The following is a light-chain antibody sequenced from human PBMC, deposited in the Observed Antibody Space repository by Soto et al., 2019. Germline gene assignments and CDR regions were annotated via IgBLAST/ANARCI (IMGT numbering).Light chain of an antibody. CDR2: DAS. Sequence: IVQTQSPATLSVSPGERATLACRASHAVGSNLAWYQQRPGQAPMLHIYDASTRATGIRHRFSGGGSGTDFTLTISSLQSDDFAVYYCQHFNKWPHMPAFGGGTKLAIK. CDR3: QHFNKWPHMPA. J-gene: IGKJ4*01. V-gene: IGKV3-15*01. CDR1: HAVGSN.